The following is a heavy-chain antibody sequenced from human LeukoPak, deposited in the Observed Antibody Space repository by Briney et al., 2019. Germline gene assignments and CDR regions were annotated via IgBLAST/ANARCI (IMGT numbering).Heavy chain of an antibody. CDR1: GFTFDDYG. Sequence: GGSLRLSCAASGFTFDDYGMSWVRQAPGKGLEWVSGINWNGGSTGYADSVKGRFTISRDNAKNSLYLQMNSLRAEDTALYYCARVGIGSGSYPYYYYYMDVWGKGTTVTVSS. J-gene: IGHJ6*03. CDR3: ARVGIGSGSYPYYYYYMDV. D-gene: IGHD3-10*01. V-gene: IGHV3-20*04. CDR2: INWNGGST.